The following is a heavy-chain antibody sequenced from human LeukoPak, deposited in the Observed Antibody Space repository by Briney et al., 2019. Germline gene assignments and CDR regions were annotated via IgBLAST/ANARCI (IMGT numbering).Heavy chain of an antibody. D-gene: IGHD3-3*01. J-gene: IGHJ6*03. CDR1: GGSISSHY. CDR3: ARDYDFWSGVYYYYYMDV. CDR2: IYYSGST. V-gene: IGHV4-59*11. Sequence: SETLSLTCTVSGGSISSHYWSWIRQPPGKGLEWIGYIYYSGSTNYNPSLKSRVTISVDTSKNQFSLKLSSVTAADTAVYYCARDYDFWSGVYYYYYMDVWGKGTTVTVSS.